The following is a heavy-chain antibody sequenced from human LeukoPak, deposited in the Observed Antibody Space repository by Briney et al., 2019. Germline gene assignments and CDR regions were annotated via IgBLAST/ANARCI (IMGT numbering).Heavy chain of an antibody. CDR3: KRDGNYYDRSGPADY. D-gene: IGHD3-22*01. Sequence: QPGGSLRLSCAASRFTFSRYWMHWVRQAPGKGLVWVSRINSDGISTSYADSVKGRFTISRDNAKNTLYLQMNSLRAEDTAVYYCKRDGNYYDRSGPADYWGQGTLVTVSS. CDR1: RFTFSRYW. CDR2: INSDGIST. J-gene: IGHJ4*02. V-gene: IGHV3-74*01.